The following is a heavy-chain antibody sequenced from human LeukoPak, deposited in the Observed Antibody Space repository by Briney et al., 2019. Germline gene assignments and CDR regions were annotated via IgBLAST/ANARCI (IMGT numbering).Heavy chain of an antibody. Sequence: GASVKVSCKASGYTFTSYYMHWVRQAPGQGLEWMGIINPSGGSTSYAQKFQGRVTMTRDTSTSTVYMEPSSLRSEDTAVYYCARDFYYGSGMGYYGMDVWGQGTTVTVSS. CDR2: INPSGGST. V-gene: IGHV1-46*01. J-gene: IGHJ6*02. CDR3: ARDFYYGSGMGYYGMDV. CDR1: GYTFTSYY. D-gene: IGHD3-10*01.